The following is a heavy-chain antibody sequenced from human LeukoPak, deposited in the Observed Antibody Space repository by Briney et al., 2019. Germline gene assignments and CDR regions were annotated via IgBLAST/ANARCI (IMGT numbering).Heavy chain of an antibody. D-gene: IGHD4-17*01. CDR3: AKDVYGDYGGLDY. V-gene: IGHV3-23*01. J-gene: IGHJ4*02. CDR1: GFPFFTYA. Sequence: GGSLRLSCAASGFPFFTYAMSWVPQAPGKGLEWVSSICGRDDITYYANSVNGRFALSRDNSKNTLYLQMNSLRAEDTAVYYCAKDVYGDYGGLDYWGQGTLVTVSS. CDR2: ICGRDDIT.